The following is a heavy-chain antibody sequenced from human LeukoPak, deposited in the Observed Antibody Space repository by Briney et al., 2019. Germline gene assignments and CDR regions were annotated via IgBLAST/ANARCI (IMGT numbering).Heavy chain of an antibody. V-gene: IGHV4-59*10. CDR1: GESFSGYY. D-gene: IGHD6-13*01. Sequence: SETLSLTCAVYGESFSGYYWSWIRQPAGKGLEWIGRIYTSGSTNYNPSLKSRVTMSVDTSKNQFSLKLSSVTAADTAVYYCARVAYSSSWPNWFDPWGQGTLVTVSS. CDR3: ARVAYSSSWPNWFDP. J-gene: IGHJ5*02. CDR2: IYTSGST.